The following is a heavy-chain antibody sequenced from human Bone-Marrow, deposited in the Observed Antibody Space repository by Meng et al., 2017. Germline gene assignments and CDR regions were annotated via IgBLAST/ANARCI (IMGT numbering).Heavy chain of an antibody. J-gene: IGHJ6*02. V-gene: IGHV4-38-2*02. CDR3: ARVDWGSGADGAYYYYGMDV. D-gene: IGHD3-16*01. CDR1: GYSISSGYY. Sequence: SETLSLTCTVSGYSISSGYYWGWIRQPPGKGLEWIGSIYHSGSTYYNPSLKSRVTISVDTSKNQFSLKLSSVTAADTAVYYCARVDWGSGADGAYYYYGMDVWGQGTTVTVSS. CDR2: IYHSGST.